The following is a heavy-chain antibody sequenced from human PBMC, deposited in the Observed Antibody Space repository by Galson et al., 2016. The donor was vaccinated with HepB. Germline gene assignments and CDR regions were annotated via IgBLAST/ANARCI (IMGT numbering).Heavy chain of an antibody. CDR3: ARDGGKLTGIRWFDP. CDR2: VFPSGHS. D-gene: IGHD7-27*01. CDR1: GGSINSGASS. Sequence: TLSPTCAIPGGSINSGASSWSWIRQSPGKGLVWSGHVFPSGHSSYNPSHKSRVIISLAMSNNQFSLEMSSVSAADTAVYYCARDGGKLTGIRWFDPWGQGTLVIVSS. V-gene: IGHV4-30-2*06. J-gene: IGHJ5*02.